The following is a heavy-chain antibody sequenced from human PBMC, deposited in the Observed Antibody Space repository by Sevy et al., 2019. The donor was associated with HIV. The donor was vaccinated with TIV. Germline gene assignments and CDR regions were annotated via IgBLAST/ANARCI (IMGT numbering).Heavy chain of an antibody. CDR2: IWFDGSNT. CDR3: ARDLESYAYGDYGPAFMPDY. J-gene: IGHJ4*02. V-gene: IGHV3-33*01. CDR1: GFTFSTYG. Sequence: GGSLRLSCAASGFTFSTYGMHWVRQAPGKGLEWVAVIWFDGSNTYYADSVKGRFTISRDIAKNTLHLQMNSLRAEDTAVYYCARDLESYAYGDYGPAFMPDYWGQGTLVTVSS. D-gene: IGHD3-16*01.